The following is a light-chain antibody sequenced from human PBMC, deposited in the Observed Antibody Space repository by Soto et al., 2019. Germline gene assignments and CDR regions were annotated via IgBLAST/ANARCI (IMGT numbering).Light chain of an antibody. CDR2: LNSDGSH. CDR1: SGHSSYA. CDR3: QTWGTGIHV. V-gene: IGLV4-69*01. Sequence: QAVVTQSPSASASLGASVKLTCTLSSGHSSYAIAWHQQQPEKGPRYLMKLNSDGSHSKGDGIPDRFSGSSSGAERYLTISRLQFGDEADYYCQTWGTGIHVFGGGTKLTVL. J-gene: IGLJ7*01.